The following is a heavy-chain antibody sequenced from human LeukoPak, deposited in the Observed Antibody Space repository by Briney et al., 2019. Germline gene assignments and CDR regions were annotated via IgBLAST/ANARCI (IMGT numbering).Heavy chain of an antibody. V-gene: IGHV3-48*02. CDR2: SSSSGSSI. D-gene: IGHD4-17*01. Sequence: GGSLRLSCAASGFTFSSYSMNWVRQAPGKGLEWVSYSSSSGSSIFYADSVQGRFTVSRDNAKNSLYLQMNSLRDEDTAVYYCARGTTLPADYWGQGTLVTVSS. J-gene: IGHJ4*02. CDR3: ARGTTLPADY. CDR1: GFTFSSYS.